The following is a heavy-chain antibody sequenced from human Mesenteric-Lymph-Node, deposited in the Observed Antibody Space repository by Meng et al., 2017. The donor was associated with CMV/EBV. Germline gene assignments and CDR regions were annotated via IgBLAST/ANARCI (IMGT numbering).Heavy chain of an antibody. Sequence: GGSLRLSCAASGFTVSSYSMNWVRQAPGKGLEWVSSISRSSSYIYYADSVKGRFTISRDNAKNSLYLQMNSLRAEDTAVYYCARDMAHDYYYYGMDVWGQGTTVTVSS. V-gene: IGHV3-21*01. D-gene: IGHD3-10*01. CDR2: ISRSSSYI. CDR3: ARDMAHDYYYYGMDV. J-gene: IGHJ6*02. CDR1: GFTVSSYS.